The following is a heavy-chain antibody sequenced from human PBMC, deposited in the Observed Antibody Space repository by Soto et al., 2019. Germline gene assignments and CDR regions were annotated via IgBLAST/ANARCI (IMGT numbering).Heavy chain of an antibody. D-gene: IGHD1-26*01. CDR2: IYYSGST. Sequence: QVQLQESGPGLVKPSQTLSLTCTVSGGSISSGGYYWRWIRQQPGKGLEWIGYIYYSGSTYYNPSLRSRVTISVYTSKKHFYLKLSSVTAADTAVYYCAREGGSYGGGDYWGQGTLVTVSS. CDR3: AREGGSYGGGDY. J-gene: IGHJ4*02. V-gene: IGHV4-31*03. CDR1: GGSISSGGYY.